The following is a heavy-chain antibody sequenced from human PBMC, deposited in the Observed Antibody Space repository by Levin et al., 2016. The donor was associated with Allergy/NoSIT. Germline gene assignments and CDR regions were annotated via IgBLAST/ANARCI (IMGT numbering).Heavy chain of an antibody. J-gene: IGHJ3*01. CDR1: GFTFSSYG. CDR2: ISYDGSHK. Sequence: GESLKISCAASGFTFSSYGMHWVRQAPGKGLEWVGFISYDGSHKDYADSEKGRFTISRDNSKNTLYLQMNSLRAEDTAMYYCAKNQGGYALVDWGQGTMVTVSS. D-gene: IGHD5-12*01. CDR3: AKNQGGYALVD. V-gene: IGHV3-30*18.